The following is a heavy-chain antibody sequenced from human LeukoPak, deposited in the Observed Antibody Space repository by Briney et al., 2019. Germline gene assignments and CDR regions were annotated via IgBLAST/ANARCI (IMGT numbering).Heavy chain of an antibody. J-gene: IGHJ3*02. V-gene: IGHV3-53*01. D-gene: IGHD3-10*01. CDR1: GFTVSNNY. CDR2: IYSGGST. Sequence: PWGSPRPSCAAPGFTVSNNYMSWVRQAPGQGLGWGSLIYSGGSTYYADYVKGRFTISRDNSKNTVYLQMNSLRAEDTAVYYCASGHYGSGIHQGAFDIWGQGTIVTVSS. CDR3: ASGHYGSGIHQGAFDI.